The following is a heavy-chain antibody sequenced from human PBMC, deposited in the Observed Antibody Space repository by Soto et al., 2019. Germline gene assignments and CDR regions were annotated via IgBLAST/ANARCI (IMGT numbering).Heavy chain of an antibody. J-gene: IGHJ4*02. Sequence: QITLKESGPTVVKPTQTLTLTCSLSGFSLNTGGVGVGWIRQPPGKALEWLAFIYWDDDKSWNPSLRDRLTINRDASDDQVVVTVTNMDPVDTGTYYCARRRGGFGGGWTTPYFDYWGQGTLVTVSS. CDR1: GFSLNTGGVG. CDR2: IYWDDDK. CDR3: ARRRGGFGGGWTTPYFDY. D-gene: IGHD6-19*01. V-gene: IGHV2-5*02.